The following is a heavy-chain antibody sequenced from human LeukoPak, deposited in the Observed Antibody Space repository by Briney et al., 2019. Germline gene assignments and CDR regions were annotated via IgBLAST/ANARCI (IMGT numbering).Heavy chain of an antibody. CDR1: GFTFDDYA. D-gene: IGHD6-6*01. CDR2: ISWNSGSV. CDR3: AKEISIAAPYYYYYGMDV. J-gene: IGHJ6*02. Sequence: SLRLSCAASGFTFDDYAMHWVRHAPGKGLEWVSGISWNSGSVVYADSVKGRFTISRDNAKNSLYLQMNSLRAEDTALYYCAKEISIAAPYYYYYGMDVWGQGTTVTVSS. V-gene: IGHV3-9*01.